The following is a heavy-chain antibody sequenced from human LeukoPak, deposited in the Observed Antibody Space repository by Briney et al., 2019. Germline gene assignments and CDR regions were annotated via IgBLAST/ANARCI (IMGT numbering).Heavy chain of an antibody. CDR1: GCTFSNYY. J-gene: IGHJ4*02. CDR3: ARDSPGDPVDY. V-gene: IGHV3-11*06. Sequence: GGSLRLSCAASGCTFSNYYMSWIRQAPGKGLEWVSYISSSSSYTNYADSVKGRFTISRDNAKNSLYLQMNSLRAEDTAVYYCARDSPGDPVDYWGQGALVTVSS. D-gene: IGHD7-27*01. CDR2: ISSSSSYT.